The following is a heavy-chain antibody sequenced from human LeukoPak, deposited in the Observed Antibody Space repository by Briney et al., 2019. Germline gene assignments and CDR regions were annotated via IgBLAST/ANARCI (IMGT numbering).Heavy chain of an antibody. CDR2: ISYDGSNK. V-gene: IGHV3-30*18. CDR1: GFTFSSYG. Sequence: GGSLRLSCAASGFTFSSYGMHWVRQAPGKGLEWVAVISYDGSNKYYADSVKGRFTISRDNSKNTLYLQMNSLRAEDTAVYYCAKDFLEEYYYYGMDVWGQGTTVTVSS. D-gene: IGHD1-1*01. J-gene: IGHJ6*02. CDR3: AKDFLEEYYYYGMDV.